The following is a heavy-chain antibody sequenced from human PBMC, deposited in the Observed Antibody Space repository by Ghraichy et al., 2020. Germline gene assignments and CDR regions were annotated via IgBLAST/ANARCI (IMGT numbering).Heavy chain of an antibody. Sequence: GGSLRLSCTASGFTFTDYYMSWIRQAPGKGLEWVSYISTSGNTKYYADSVKGRFTISRDNTKNSLYLQMHSLRAEDTALYYCARNGYNGGFYDHWGQGSLVTGSS. CDR3: ARNGYNGGFYDH. CDR2: ISTSGNTK. CDR1: GFTFTDYY. D-gene: IGHD5-24*01. J-gene: IGHJ4*02. V-gene: IGHV3-11*01.